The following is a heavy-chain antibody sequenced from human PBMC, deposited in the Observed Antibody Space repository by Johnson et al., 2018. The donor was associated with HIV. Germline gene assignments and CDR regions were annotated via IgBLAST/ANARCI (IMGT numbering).Heavy chain of an antibody. CDR1: GFTFSNAW. CDR2: IKSKTDGGTT. Sequence: VQLVESGGGVVRPGGSLRLSCAASGFTFSNAWMSWVRQAPGKGLEWVGRIKSKTDGGTTDYAAPVKGRFTISRDDSKNTRYLQMNSLKTEYTAVYYCTTGLPGATYDAFDIWGQGTMVTVSS. D-gene: IGHD5-12*01. V-gene: IGHV3-15*01. CDR3: TTGLPGATYDAFDI. J-gene: IGHJ3*02.